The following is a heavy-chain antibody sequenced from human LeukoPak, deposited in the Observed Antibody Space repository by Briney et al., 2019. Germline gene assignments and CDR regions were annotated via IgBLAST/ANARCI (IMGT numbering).Heavy chain of an antibody. CDR1: GGSISSGGYS. CDR3: ARGWATVTTGGFDY. D-gene: IGHD4-17*01. J-gene: IGHJ4*02. CDR2: IYRSGST. V-gene: IGHV4-30-2*01. Sequence: SETPSLTCAVSGGSISSGGYSWSWIRQPPGKGLEWIGYIYRSGSTHYNPSLKSRVTISVDRSKNQFSLKLSSVTAADTAVYYCARGWATVTTGGFDYWGQGTLVTVSS.